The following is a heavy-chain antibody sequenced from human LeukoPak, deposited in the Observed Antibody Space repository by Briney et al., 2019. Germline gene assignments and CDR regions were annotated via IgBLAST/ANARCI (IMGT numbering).Heavy chain of an antibody. CDR2: IHPSDSDT. V-gene: IGHV5-10-1*01. J-gene: IGHJ4*02. Sequence: GESLRISCKGSGYSFTTYWISWVRQMPGEGPEWMGRIHPSDSDTNYSPSFQGHVTFSTDKSISTAYLQWTSPKASDTAIYFCARHYYNDNTLLDFWGQGTLVTVSS. CDR1: GYSFTTYW. D-gene: IGHD3-22*01. CDR3: ARHYYNDNTLLDF.